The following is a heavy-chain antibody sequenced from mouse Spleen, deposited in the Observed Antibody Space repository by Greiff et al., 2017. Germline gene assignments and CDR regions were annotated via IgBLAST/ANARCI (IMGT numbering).Heavy chain of an antibody. Sequence: ESGPGLVKPSQSLSLTCSVTGYSITSGYYWNWIRQFPGNKLEWMGYISYDGSNNYNPTLKNRISITRDTSKNQFFLKLNSVTTEDTATYYCEREAYSNSYFDYWGQGTTLTVSS. CDR1: GYSITSGYY. CDR3: EREAYSNSYFDY. D-gene: IGHD2-5*01. J-gene: IGHJ2*01. CDR2: ISYDGSN. V-gene: IGHV3-6*01.